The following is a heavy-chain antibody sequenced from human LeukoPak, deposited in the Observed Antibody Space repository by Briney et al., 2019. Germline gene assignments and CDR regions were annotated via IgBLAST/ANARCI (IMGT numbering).Heavy chain of an antibody. Sequence: GGSLRLSCAASGFTFSNYGMHWVRQAPGKGLEWVAFIRNDDGSNKYYADSVKGRFTISRDNSKNTVHLQMNSLGVEDTAVYYCAKDEAQYFQHWGQGTLVTVSA. J-gene: IGHJ1*01. CDR1: GFTFSNYG. CDR2: IRNDDGSNK. CDR3: AKDEAQYFQH. V-gene: IGHV3-30*02.